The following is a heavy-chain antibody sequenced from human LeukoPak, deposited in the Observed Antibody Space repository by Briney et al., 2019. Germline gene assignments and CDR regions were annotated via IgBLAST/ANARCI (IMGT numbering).Heavy chain of an antibody. J-gene: IGHJ4*02. D-gene: IGHD2/OR15-2a*01. Sequence: GESLKISCKASGYNFPKSWIGWVRPMPGKGLEWMAIIYPDDSRTKYSPSFQGQVTISVDRSINTAYLQWSSLRASDTAMYYCARPDYFASHDWGQGTLVTVSS. CDR3: ARPDYFASHD. CDR1: GYNFPKSW. V-gene: IGHV5-51*01. CDR2: IYPDDSRT.